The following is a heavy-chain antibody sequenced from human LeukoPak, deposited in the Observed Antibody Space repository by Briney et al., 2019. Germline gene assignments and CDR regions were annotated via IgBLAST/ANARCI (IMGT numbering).Heavy chain of an antibody. Sequence: GESLKISCKGSGYSFTSYWISWVRQMPRKGLEWMGRIDPSDSYTNYSPSFQGHVTISAGKSISTAYLQWSSLKASDTAMYYCAYSRGELWFGEFSDYWGQGTLVTVSS. CDR3: AYSRGELWFGEFSDY. D-gene: IGHD3-10*01. CDR2: IDPSDSYT. J-gene: IGHJ4*02. CDR1: GYSFTSYW. V-gene: IGHV5-10-1*01.